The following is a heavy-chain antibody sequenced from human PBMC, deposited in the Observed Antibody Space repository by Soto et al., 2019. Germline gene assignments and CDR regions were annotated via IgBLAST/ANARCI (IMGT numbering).Heavy chain of an antibody. J-gene: IGHJ3*02. CDR1: GFTFNTYW. D-gene: IGHD3-22*01. Sequence: GGSLRLSCAASGFTFNTYWMSWVRQAPGKGLEWVANIKPDGSEKWYVDSVKGRSTISRDNAKNSLYLQMNSLRAEDTAVYFCARGDYYDTSGPFSDAFDIWGQGTMVTVSS. CDR3: ARGDYYDTSGPFSDAFDI. V-gene: IGHV3-7*04. CDR2: IKPDGSEK.